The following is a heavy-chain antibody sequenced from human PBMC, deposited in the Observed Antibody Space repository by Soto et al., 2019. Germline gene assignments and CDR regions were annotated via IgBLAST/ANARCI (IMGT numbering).Heavy chain of an antibody. CDR1: GFMFSAYW. V-gene: IGHV3-7*01. J-gene: IGHJ2*01. Sequence: ESGGGLVQPGGSLRLSCTASGFMFSAYWMSWVRQALGKGLEWVANIKQDGSEKYYVDSLKGRFTISRVNAANSLSLQMDSLRPEDTAVYYCVRDFDVWGRGTLVTVSS. CDR3: VRDFDV. CDR2: IKQDGSEK.